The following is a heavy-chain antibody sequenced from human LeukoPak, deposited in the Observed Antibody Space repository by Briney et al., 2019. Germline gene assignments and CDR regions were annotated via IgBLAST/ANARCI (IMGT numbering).Heavy chain of an antibody. Sequence: GGSLRLSCAASGFTFSNDAMSWVRQVPGRGLEWVSSIGGYGTTAYYADSVKGRLTISRDNSKNTLYLQMNGLRAEDTAIYYCAKHGAGITVAGRRHLDYWGQGTLVTVSS. CDR2: IGGYGTTA. V-gene: IGHV3-23*01. J-gene: IGHJ4*02. D-gene: IGHD6-19*01. CDR1: GFTFSNDA. CDR3: AKHGAGITVAGRRHLDY.